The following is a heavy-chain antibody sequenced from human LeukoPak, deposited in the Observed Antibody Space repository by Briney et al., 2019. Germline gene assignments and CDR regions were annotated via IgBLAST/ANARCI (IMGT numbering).Heavy chain of an antibody. J-gene: IGHJ5*02. V-gene: IGHV1-18*04. CDR2: ISAYNGNT. CDR1: GFTFTGYY. Sequence: GASVKVSCKASGFTFTGYYVQWVRQAPGQGLEWMGWISAYNGNTNYAQKLQGRVTMTTDTSTSTAYMELRSLRSDDTAVYYCARDLNHRFDPWGQGTLVTVSS. CDR3: ARDLNHRFDP.